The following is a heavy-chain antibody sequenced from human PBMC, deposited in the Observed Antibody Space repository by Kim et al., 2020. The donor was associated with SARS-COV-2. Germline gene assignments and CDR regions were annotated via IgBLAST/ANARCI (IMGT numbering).Heavy chain of an antibody. V-gene: IGHV4-39*01. D-gene: IGHD3-9*01. CDR1: GGSISSNSYY. Sequence: SETLSLTCTVSGGSISSNSYYWGWIRQPPGKGLEWIGSIYYSGSTYYNPSLKSRVTISVDTSKNQFSLKLSSVTAADTAVYYCASYYDILTGPRGGYYFDYWGQGTLVTVSS. CDR2: IYYSGST. J-gene: IGHJ4*02. CDR3: ASYYDILTGPRGGYYFDY.